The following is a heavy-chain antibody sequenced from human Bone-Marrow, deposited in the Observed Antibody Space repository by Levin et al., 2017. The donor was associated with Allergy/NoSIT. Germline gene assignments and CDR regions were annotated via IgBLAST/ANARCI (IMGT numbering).Heavy chain of an antibody. J-gene: IGHJ6*03. CDR2: IYYNGKS. CDR1: GGSIRSYY. V-gene: IGHV4-59*01. CDR3: ARAIPSGGNSYYYYYMDV. Sequence: SQTLSLPCPVSGGSIRSYYWTWIRPAPEKRLEWIGYIYYNGKSNYNPSLKTRVSISIDTSKNLFSLSLSSVTAADSAIYSCARAIPSGGNSYYYYYMDVWGKGITVTVSS. D-gene: IGHD4-23*01.